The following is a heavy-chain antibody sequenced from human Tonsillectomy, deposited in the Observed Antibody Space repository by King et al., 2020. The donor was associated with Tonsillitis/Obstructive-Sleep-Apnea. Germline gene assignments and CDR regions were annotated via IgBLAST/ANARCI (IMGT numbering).Heavy chain of an antibody. CDR2: INHSGST. J-gene: IGHJ4*02. CDR1: GGSFSAYH. CDR3: ASSRPVGYCSGGSCYAEAK. Sequence: VQLQQWGAGLLKPSETLSLTCAVFGGSFSAYHWSWIRQPPGKGLEWIGEINHSGSTNYNPSLKSRVTISVDTSKNQFSLKLSSMTAADTAVYYCASSRPVGYCSGGSCYAEAKWGQGTLVTVSS. V-gene: IGHV4-34*01. D-gene: IGHD2-15*01.